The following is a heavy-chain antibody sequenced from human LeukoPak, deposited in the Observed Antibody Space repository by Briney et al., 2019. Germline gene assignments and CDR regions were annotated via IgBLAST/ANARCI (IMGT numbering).Heavy chain of an antibody. D-gene: IGHD3-3*01. Sequence: GGSLRPSCAASGFTFSSYSMNWVRQAPGKGLEWVSSISSSSSSFIYYADSVKGRFTISRDNAKNSLYLQMNSVRAEDTAVYYCVRDFRFLDDYWGQGTLVSVSS. CDR1: GFTFSSYS. CDR2: ISSSSSSFI. J-gene: IGHJ4*02. V-gene: IGHV3-21*01. CDR3: VRDFRFLDDY.